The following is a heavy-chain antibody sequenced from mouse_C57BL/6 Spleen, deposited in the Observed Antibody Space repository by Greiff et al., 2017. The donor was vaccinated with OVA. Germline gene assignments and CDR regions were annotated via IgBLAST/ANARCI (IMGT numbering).Heavy chain of an antibody. V-gene: IGHV1-15*01. D-gene: IGHD1-1*01. Sequence: VKLMESGAELVRPGASVTLSCKASGYTFTDYEMHWVKQTPVHGLEWIGAIDPETGGTAYNQKFKGKAILTADKSSSTAYMELRSLTSEDSAVYYCTRPFITTVVARDFDVWGTGTTVTVSS. CDR1: GYTFTDYE. J-gene: IGHJ1*03. CDR2: IDPETGGT. CDR3: TRPFITTVVARDFDV.